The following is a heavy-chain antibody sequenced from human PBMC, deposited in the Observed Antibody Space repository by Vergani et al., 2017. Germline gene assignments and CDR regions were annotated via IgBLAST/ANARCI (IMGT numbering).Heavy chain of an antibody. D-gene: IGHD2-15*01. J-gene: IGHJ1*01. CDR2: MSYDGTQK. Sequence: QVHLVESGGGVVQPGRSLRLSCVVSGFTSSYYGMHWVRQAPGKGLEWVAVMSYDGTQKYYADSVKGRFTISRENSKSTLYLQMNSLRTEDTAVDYCATKSCGTPGCQIGYFREWGQGTLVTVSS. CDR1: GFTSSYYG. V-gene: IGHV3-30*03. CDR3: ATKSCGTPGCQIGYFRE.